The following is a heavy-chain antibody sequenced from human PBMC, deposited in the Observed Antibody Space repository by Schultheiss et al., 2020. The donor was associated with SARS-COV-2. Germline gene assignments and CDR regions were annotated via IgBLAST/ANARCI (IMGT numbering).Heavy chain of an antibody. CDR3: ARHPKKDIVVVPAAAPTSYYYYGMDV. J-gene: IGHJ6*02. V-gene: IGHV4-39*01. D-gene: IGHD2-2*01. Sequence: SETLSLTCAVYGGSFSGYYWGWIRQPPGKGLEWIGSIYYSGSTYYNPSLKSRVTISVDTSKNQFSLKLSSVTAADTAVYYCARHPKKDIVVVPAAAPTSYYYYGMDVWGQGTTVTVSS. CDR2: IYYSGST. CDR1: GGSFSGYY.